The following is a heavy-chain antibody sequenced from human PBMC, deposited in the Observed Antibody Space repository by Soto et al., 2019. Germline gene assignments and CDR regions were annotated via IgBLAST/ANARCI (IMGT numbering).Heavy chain of an antibody. CDR1: GYTFTSYT. CDR3: AREREDWFDP. D-gene: IGHD1-26*01. V-gene: IGHV1-3*01. J-gene: IGHJ5*02. Sequence: ASVKVSCKSSGYTFTSYTMHWVRQAPGQRLEWMGWINAGKGNTKYSQKFQGRVTITRETSATTAYMELSSLRSEDTAVYYCAREREDWFDPWGQGTLVTGS. CDR2: INAGKGNT.